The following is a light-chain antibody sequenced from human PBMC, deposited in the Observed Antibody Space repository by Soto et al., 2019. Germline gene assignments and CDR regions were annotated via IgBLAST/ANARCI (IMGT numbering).Light chain of an antibody. CDR2: GAS. Sequence: EIVLTQSPGTLSLSPGERATLSCRASQSVSSSYLAWYQQKPGQAPRLLIYGASSRATGIPDRFSGSGSGTDFTLTISRLEPEDFAVYYCQQDGGSPPVTFGQGTRLEI. CDR3: QQDGGSPPVT. J-gene: IGKJ5*01. CDR1: QSVSSSY. V-gene: IGKV3-20*01.